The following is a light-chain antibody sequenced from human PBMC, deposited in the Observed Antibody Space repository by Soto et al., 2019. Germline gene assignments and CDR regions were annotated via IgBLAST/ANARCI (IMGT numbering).Light chain of an antibody. CDR2: DAS. V-gene: IGKV3-11*01. CDR3: QQRSNWPWT. Sequence: EIVLTQSPATLSLSPGERATLSCRASQSVSTSLAWYQQKPGQAPRLLIYDASNRATGIPARFSGSGSGTEFRLTVSSLEPEDLALYYCQQRSNWPWTFGQETKVELK. CDR1: QSVSTS. J-gene: IGKJ1*01.